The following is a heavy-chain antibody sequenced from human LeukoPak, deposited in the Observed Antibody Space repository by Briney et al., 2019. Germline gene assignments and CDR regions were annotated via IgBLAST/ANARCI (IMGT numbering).Heavy chain of an antibody. Sequence: GGSLRLSCAASGFTFSSYAISWVRQAPGKGLEWVSAISGSGGSTYYADSVKGRFTISRDNSKNTLYLQMNSLRAEDTAVYYCAKDPNPYDSSGYYRYWGQGTLVTVSS. J-gene: IGHJ4*02. CDR1: GFTFSSYA. CDR2: ISGSGGST. D-gene: IGHD3-22*01. CDR3: AKDPNPYDSSGYYRY. V-gene: IGHV3-23*01.